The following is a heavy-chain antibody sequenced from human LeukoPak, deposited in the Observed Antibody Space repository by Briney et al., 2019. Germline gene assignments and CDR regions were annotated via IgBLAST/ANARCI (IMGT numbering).Heavy chain of an antibody. J-gene: IGHJ5*02. CDR2: ISGSGGST. D-gene: IGHD3-3*01. CDR3: AKSPPYYDFWSGLNWFDP. V-gene: IGHV3-23*01. Sequence: PGGSLRLSCAASGFTFSSYSMNWVRQAPGKGLEWVSAISGSGGSTYYADSVKGRFTISRDNSKNTLYLQMNSLRAEDTAVYYCAKSPPYYDFWSGLNWFDPWGQGTLVTVSS. CDR1: GFTFSSYS.